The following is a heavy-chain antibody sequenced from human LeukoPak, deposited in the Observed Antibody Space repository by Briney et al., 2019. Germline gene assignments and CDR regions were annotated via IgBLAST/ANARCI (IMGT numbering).Heavy chain of an antibody. CDR1: GYTFTSYA. CDR3: AASYYDFWSGDTASQDY. Sequence: ASVKVSCKASGYTFTSYAMNWVRQAPGQGLEWMGWINTNTGNPAYAQGFTGRFVFSLDTSVSTAYLQISSLKAEDTAVYYCAASYYDFWSGDTASQDYWGQGTLVTVSS. CDR2: INTNTGNP. D-gene: IGHD3-3*01. V-gene: IGHV7-4-1*02. J-gene: IGHJ4*02.